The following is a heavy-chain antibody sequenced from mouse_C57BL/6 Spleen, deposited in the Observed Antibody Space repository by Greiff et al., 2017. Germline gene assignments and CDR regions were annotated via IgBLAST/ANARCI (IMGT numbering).Heavy chain of an antibody. J-gene: IGHJ2*01. D-gene: IGHD5-2*01. V-gene: IGHV3-1*01. Sequence: VQLQQSGPGMVKPSQSLSLTCTVTGYSITSGYDWHWIRHFPGNKLEWMGYISYSGSTNYNPSLKSRISITHDTSKNHFFLKLNSVTTEDTATYYCARGGEYGYFDYWGQGTTLTVSS. CDR1: GYSITSGYD. CDR3: ARGGEYGYFDY. CDR2: ISYSGST.